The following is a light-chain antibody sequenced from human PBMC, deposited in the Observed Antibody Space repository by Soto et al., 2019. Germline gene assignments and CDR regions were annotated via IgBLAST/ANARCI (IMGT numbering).Light chain of an antibody. V-gene: IGKV3-15*01. CDR3: KQYNNWPQYT. CDR2: GAS. CDR1: QSVSSN. J-gene: IGKJ2*01. Sequence: EILMTQSPATLSVSPGERATLSSRASQSVSSNLAWYQQKPGQAPRLLIYGASTRATGITARFSGSGSGTEFPLTISSLQSEDVAVSYCKQYNNWPQYTCGQGTK.